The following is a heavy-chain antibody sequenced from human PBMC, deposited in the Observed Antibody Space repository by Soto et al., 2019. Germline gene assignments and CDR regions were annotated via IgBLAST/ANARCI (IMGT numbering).Heavy chain of an antibody. CDR1: GGSISSGNSYA. CDR3: SRTVAPYFVTWFDP. CDR2: ISHTGRT. V-gene: IGHV4-30-2*01. J-gene: IGHJ5*02. D-gene: IGHD3-10*02. Sequence: QLQLQESGSGLVKPSQTLSLTCAVSGGSISSGNSYAWSWIRQPPGKGLEWIGSISHTGRTSYNPPLTGRGTTTVDKSKTQFSLKLSSVTAADMAVYYCSRTVAPYFVTWFDPWGQGSLVIVSS.